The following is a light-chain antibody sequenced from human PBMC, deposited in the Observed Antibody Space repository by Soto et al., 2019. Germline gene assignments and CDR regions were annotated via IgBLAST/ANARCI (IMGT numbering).Light chain of an antibody. Sequence: QSVLTQPASVCGSPGQSITISCTGTSSDVGSYSLLSWYQHHPGKAPKLIIYEDIKGPSGVSNRFSGSKSGNTASLRISGLQAEDEADYYCYTYAGGSTYLFGTGTKVTVL. CDR2: EDI. CDR3: YTYAGGSTYL. V-gene: IGLV2-23*01. CDR1: SSDVGSYSL. J-gene: IGLJ1*01.